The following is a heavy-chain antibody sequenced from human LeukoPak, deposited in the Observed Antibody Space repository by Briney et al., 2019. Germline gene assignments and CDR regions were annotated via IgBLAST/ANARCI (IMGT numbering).Heavy chain of an antibody. V-gene: IGHV4-31*03. Sequence: SETLSLTCTVSGASISSGFYYWGWIRQHPGKGLEWIGSIYYSGSTYYNSSLKSRLTISTDTSKNQFSLKLTSVTAADTAVYFCASSRNVDQFDIWGQGTMVTVSP. D-gene: IGHD3/OR15-3a*01. CDR2: IYYSGST. CDR3: ASSRNVDQFDI. CDR1: GASISSGFYY. J-gene: IGHJ3*02.